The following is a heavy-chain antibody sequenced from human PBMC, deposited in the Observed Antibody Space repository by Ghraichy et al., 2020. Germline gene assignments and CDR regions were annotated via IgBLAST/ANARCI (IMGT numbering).Heavy chain of an antibody. V-gene: IGHV3-23*01. CDR2: ISGSGGST. J-gene: IGHJ4*02. CDR1: GFTFSSYA. Sequence: GGSLRLSCAASGFTFSSYAMSWVRQAPGTGLEWVSAISGSGGSTYYADSVKGRFTISRDNSKNTLYLQMNSLRAEDTAVYYCAKDSEGYCSSTSCLWDYWGQGTLVTVSS. CDR3: AKDSEGYCSSTSCLWDY. D-gene: IGHD2-2*01.